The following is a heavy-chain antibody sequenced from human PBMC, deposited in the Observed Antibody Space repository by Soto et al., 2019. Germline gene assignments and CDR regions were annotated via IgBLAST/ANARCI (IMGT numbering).Heavy chain of an antibody. CDR3: ARGRKYYDFWSGYSHPRYYFNY. CDR2: INHSGRT. J-gene: IGHJ4*02. Sequence: PSETLSLTCAVYGGSFSGYCWSWIRQPPGKGLEWIGEINHSGRTNYNPSLKSRVTISVDTSKSQFSLKLSSVTAADTAVYYCARGRKYYDFWSGYSHPRYYFNYWGQGTLVTVPQ. V-gene: IGHV4-34*01. D-gene: IGHD3-3*01. CDR1: GGSFSGYC.